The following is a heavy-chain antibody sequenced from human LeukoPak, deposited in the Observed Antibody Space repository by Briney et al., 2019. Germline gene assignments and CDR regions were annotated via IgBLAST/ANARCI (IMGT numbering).Heavy chain of an antibody. CDR3: ARQADVPSSIGYFDF. CDR1: GGSISSSSYY. V-gene: IGHV4-39*01. J-gene: IGHJ4*02. D-gene: IGHD2/OR15-2a*01. CDR2: IYYSGST. Sequence: PSETLSLTCTVSGGSISSSSYYWGWIRQPPGKGLEWIGSIYYSGSTYYNPSLKSRVTMSVDTSKNQFSLKLSSVTAADTAVYYCARQADVPSSIGYFDFWGQGAPVTVSS.